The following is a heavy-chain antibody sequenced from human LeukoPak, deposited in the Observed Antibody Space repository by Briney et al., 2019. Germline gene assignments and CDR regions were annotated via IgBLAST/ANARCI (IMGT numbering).Heavy chain of an antibody. V-gene: IGHV1-2*02. J-gene: IGHJ4*02. D-gene: IGHD2-2*01. Sequence: ASVKVSCKASGYTFAAYHLHWVRQAPGQGLGCMGWISPKNGDTNYAQELQGRVTMTSDTPISTVYLELTRLASDDTAVYYCAREVGRTSYDHWGQGTLVTISS. CDR3: AREVGRTSYDH. CDR1: GYTFAAYH. CDR2: ISPKNGDT.